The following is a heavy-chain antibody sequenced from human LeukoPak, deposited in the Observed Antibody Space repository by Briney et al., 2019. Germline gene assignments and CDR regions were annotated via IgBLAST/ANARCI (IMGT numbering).Heavy chain of an antibody. Sequence: SETLSLTCAVYGGSFSGSFSGDYWSWIRQPPGKGLEWIGYIYYSGSTYYNPSLKSRVTISVDTSKNQFSLKLTSVTAADTAVYYCARLYISGHDWYFDLWGRGTLVTVSS. CDR2: IYYSGST. J-gene: IGHJ2*01. V-gene: IGHV4-30-4*08. CDR3: ARLYISGHDWYFDL. CDR1: GGSFSGSFSGDY. D-gene: IGHD6-19*01.